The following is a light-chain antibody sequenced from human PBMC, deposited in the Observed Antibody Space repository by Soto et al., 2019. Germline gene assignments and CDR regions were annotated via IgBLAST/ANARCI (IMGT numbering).Light chain of an antibody. J-gene: IGKJ2*01. V-gene: IGKV1-39*01. Sequence: DIQMTHSPSSLSASVGDRVTITCRTSQRITDYLNWYQQKPGNAPKLLIFAASSLQSEFPSRFSGSGAGTDFTLTIIDLQPEDFATYYCQQNYSTPYTFGQGTKLEIK. CDR2: AAS. CDR3: QQNYSTPYT. CDR1: QRITDY.